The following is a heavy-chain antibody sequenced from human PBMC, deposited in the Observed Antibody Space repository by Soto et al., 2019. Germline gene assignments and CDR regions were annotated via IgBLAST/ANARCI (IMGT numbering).Heavy chain of an antibody. CDR3: ARVGRGYYYYGMDV. Sequence: ASVKVSCKASGYNFTNYHIHWVRQAPGQGLEWMGWINPNSGGTNYAQKFQGRVTMTRDTSISTAYMELSRLRSDDTAVYYCARVGRGYYYYGMDVWGQGTTVTVSS. CDR2: INPNSGGT. J-gene: IGHJ6*02. D-gene: IGHD2-15*01. V-gene: IGHV1-2*02. CDR1: GYNFTNYH.